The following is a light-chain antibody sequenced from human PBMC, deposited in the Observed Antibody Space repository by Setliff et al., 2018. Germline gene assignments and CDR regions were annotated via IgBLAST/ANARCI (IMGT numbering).Light chain of an antibody. CDR1: SSDIGAYDY. J-gene: IGLJ1*01. CDR3: SSYITSSTPPHV. Sequence: QPALAQPASVSGSLGQSITISCSGSSSDIGAYDYVAWYLHHPGKAPKLLIYDVSHRPSGVSPRFSGSKSGNTASLTISGLQPEDEADYYCSSYITSSTPPHVFGAGTKGTVL. V-gene: IGLV2-14*03. CDR2: DVS.